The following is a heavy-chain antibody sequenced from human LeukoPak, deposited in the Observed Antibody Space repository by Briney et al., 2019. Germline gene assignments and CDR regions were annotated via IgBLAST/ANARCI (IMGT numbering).Heavy chain of an antibody. V-gene: IGHV3-48*03. J-gene: IGHJ6*04. CDR1: GFTFSSYE. CDR2: ISSSGSTI. Sequence: PGGSLRLSCAASGFTFSSYEMNWVRQAPGKGLEWVSYISSSGSTIYYADSVKGRFTISRDNAKNSLYLQMNSLRAEDTAVYYCASEGEYSGHDYYYYYGMDVWGKGTTVTVSS. D-gene: IGHD5-12*01. CDR3: ASEGEYSGHDYYYYYGMDV.